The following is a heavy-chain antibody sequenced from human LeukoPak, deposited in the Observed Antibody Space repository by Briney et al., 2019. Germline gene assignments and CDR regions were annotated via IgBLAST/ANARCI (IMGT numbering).Heavy chain of an antibody. CDR3: AKGGVVRGVVNNPFDY. V-gene: IGHV3-23*01. D-gene: IGHD3-10*01. CDR1: GGSFSGYY. J-gene: IGHJ4*02. Sequence: ETLSLTCAVYGGSFSGYYWSWVRQAPGKGLEWVSAISGSGGSTYYADSVKGRFTISRDNSKNTLYLQMNSLRAEDTAVYYCAKGGVVRGVVNNPFDYWGQGTLVTVSS. CDR2: ISGSGGST.